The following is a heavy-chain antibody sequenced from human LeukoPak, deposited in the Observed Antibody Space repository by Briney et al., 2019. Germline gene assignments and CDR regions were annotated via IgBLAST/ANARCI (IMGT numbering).Heavy chain of an antibody. CDR3: ARRQGCSSTSCPPDS. CDR2: IYPGDSDT. CDR1: GYSFTTYW. Sequence: GESLKISYRGSGYSFTTYWIGWVRQMPGKGLEWMGIIYPGDSDTRYSPSFQGQVTMSADKSINTAYLQWSSLKASDTAMYYCARRQGCSSTSCPPDSWGQGTLVTVSP. J-gene: IGHJ4*02. V-gene: IGHV5-51*01. D-gene: IGHD2-2*01.